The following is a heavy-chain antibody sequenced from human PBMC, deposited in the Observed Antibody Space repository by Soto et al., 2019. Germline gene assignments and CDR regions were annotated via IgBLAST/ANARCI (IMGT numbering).Heavy chain of an antibody. Sequence: SGPTLVNPTQTLTLTCTFSGFSLSTSGMCVSWIRQPPGKALEWLARIDWDDDKYYSTSLKTRLTISKDTSKNQVVLTMTNMDPVDTATYYCARIGYCSSTSCYPVYWGQGTLVTVSS. CDR1: GFSLSTSGMC. J-gene: IGHJ4*02. V-gene: IGHV2-70*11. CDR2: IDWDDDK. D-gene: IGHD2-2*01. CDR3: ARIGYCSSTSCYPVY.